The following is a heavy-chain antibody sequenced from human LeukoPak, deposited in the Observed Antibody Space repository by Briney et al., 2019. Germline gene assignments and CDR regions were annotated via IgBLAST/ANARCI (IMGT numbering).Heavy chain of an antibody. CDR1: GFTFSNYA. V-gene: IGHV3-23*01. CDR3: ARRLVASGTPSGQFYYNVMDV. J-gene: IGHJ6*02. Sequence: PGGSLRLSCVASGFTFSNYAMSWVRLTPGKGLEWVSGITGSGASKFYADSVKGRFTISRDNSGNTLYLRMDSLRDEDTAIYYCARRLVASGTPSGQFYYNVMDVWGQGTTVSVSS. CDR2: ITGSGASK. D-gene: IGHD2-15*01.